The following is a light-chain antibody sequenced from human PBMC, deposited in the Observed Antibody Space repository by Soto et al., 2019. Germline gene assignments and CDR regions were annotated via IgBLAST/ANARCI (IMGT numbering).Light chain of an antibody. Sequence: DIQMTQSPSSLSASVADRVTITCQASQDITNYLSWYQQKPGKAPKLLIYGASNLQTGVPSRFSGGGSGTDFTLTIRGLQPEDIATYYCQHYGDFPFTFGPGTKVEI. CDR2: GAS. CDR3: QHYGDFPFT. V-gene: IGKV1-33*01. CDR1: QDITNY. J-gene: IGKJ3*01.